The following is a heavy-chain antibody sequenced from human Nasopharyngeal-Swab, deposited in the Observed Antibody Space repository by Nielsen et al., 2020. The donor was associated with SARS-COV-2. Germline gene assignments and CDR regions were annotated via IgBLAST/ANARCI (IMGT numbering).Heavy chain of an antibody. CDR1: GYTFTGYY. J-gene: IGHJ4*02. CDR3: ARVGESSGWDFDY. Sequence: ASVKVSCKASGYTFTGYYMHWVRQAPGQGLEWMGWINPNSGGTNYAQKFQGRVTMTRDTSISTAYMELSRLRSDDTAVYYCARVGESSGWDFDYWGQGTLVTVSS. D-gene: IGHD6-19*01. V-gene: IGHV1-2*02. CDR2: INPNSGGT.